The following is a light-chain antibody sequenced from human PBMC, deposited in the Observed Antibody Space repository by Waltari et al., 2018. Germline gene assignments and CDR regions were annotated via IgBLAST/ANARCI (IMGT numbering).Light chain of an antibody. J-gene: IGKJ1*01. V-gene: IGKV3-20*01. CDR3: HHFGGSPPWT. CDR2: GAT. Sequence: DIVLTQSPGTLSLSPGERATLSCRASHILTSSYLGWYQHKPGRAPRLLMFGATTRGTGIPDRFSGSGSGPDFNLTLSRLQPEDSAVYFCHHFGGSPPWTFGQGTKVEIK. CDR1: HILTSSY.